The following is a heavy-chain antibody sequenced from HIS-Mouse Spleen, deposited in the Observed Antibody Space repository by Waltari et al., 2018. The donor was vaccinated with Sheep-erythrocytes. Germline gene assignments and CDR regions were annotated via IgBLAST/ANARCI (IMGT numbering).Heavy chain of an antibody. D-gene: IGHD4-17*01. Sequence: EVQLVQSGAEVKKPGESLEISCKGSGYSFTSYWIGWVLQMPGKGLGWRGSSYPGDSDTRKSPSCQGQVTISSDKSISTAYLQWSSLKASDTAMYYCARHFGAYGGKVDYWGQGTLVTVAS. J-gene: IGHJ4*02. CDR3: ARHFGAYGGKVDY. CDR1: GYSFTSYW. V-gene: IGHV5-51*01. CDR2: SYPGDSDT.